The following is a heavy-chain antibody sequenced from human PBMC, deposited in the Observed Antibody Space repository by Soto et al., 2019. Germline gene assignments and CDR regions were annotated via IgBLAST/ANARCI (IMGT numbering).Heavy chain of an antibody. CDR1: GFTFSSYA. Sequence: VGSLRLSCAASGFTFSSYAMSWVRQAPGKGLEWVSAISGSGGSTYYADSVKGRFTISRDNSKNTLYLQMNSLRAEDTAVYYCAKPPRRGLYDDSADYVDYWGQGTLVTVSS. J-gene: IGHJ4*02. CDR2: ISGSGGST. D-gene: IGHD4-17*01. CDR3: AKPPRRGLYDDSADYVDY. V-gene: IGHV3-23*01.